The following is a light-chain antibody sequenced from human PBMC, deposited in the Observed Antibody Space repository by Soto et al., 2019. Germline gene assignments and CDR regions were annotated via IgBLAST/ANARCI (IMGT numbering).Light chain of an antibody. V-gene: IGKV3-15*01. CDR3: HQYNDWPPCT. J-gene: IGKJ2*02. CDR1: QSVNSN. CDR2: GTS. Sequence: EIVMTQSPATLSVSPGERATLSCRASQSVNSNLAWYQQKPGQAPRLLIYGTSTRATGIPARLSGSGSGTEFTLTISSLQSEDFAIYYCHQYNDWPPCTFGQGTKVDIK.